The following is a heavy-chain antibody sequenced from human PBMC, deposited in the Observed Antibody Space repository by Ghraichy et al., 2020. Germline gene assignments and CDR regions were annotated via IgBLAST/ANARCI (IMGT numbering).Heavy chain of an antibody. CDR2: ISYDGSNK. CDR1: GFTFSSYA. CDR3: AREGGIAAAGPQSGTLDY. D-gene: IGHD6-13*01. Sequence: GESLNISCAASGFTFSSYAMHWVRQAPGKGLEWVAVISYDGSNKYYADSVKGRFTISRDNSKNTLYLQMNSLRAEDTAVYYCAREGGIAAAGPQSGTLDYWGQGTLVTVSS. V-gene: IGHV3-30*04. J-gene: IGHJ4*02.